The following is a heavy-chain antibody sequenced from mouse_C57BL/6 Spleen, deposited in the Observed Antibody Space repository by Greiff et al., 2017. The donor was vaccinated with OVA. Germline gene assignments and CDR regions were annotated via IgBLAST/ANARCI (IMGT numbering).Heavy chain of an antibody. CDR3: ARGENEGYGGY. Sequence: QVQLQQSGAELVKPGASVKMSCKASGSTFPTYPIEWMKQNPGKSLEWIGNFHPYNDDTKYNEKFKGKATLTVEKSSSTVYLELSRLTSEDSAVYYWARGENEGYGGYWGQGTTLTVAA. CDR2: FHPYNDDT. V-gene: IGHV1-47*01. CDR1: GSTFPTYP. D-gene: IGHD2-2*01. J-gene: IGHJ2*01.